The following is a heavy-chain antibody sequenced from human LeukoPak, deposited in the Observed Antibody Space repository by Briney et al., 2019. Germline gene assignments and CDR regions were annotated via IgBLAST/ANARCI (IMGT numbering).Heavy chain of an antibody. CDR3: ARIGGVWYFDL. Sequence: GGSLRLSCAASGIIFRSYWMSWVRQAPGKGLEWLANIKEDESEKYLADSVKGRFTFSTDNAKNSLYLHMNSLRAEDTAVYYCARIGGVWYFDLWGRGTLVTVSS. CDR1: GIIFRSYW. D-gene: IGHD4-23*01. J-gene: IGHJ2*01. CDR2: IKEDESEK. V-gene: IGHV3-7*01.